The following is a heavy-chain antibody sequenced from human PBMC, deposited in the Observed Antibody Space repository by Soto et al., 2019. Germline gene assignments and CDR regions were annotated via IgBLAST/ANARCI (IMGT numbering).Heavy chain of an antibody. D-gene: IGHD2-2*01. CDR2: VNPISGDT. CDR3: AKEYCTSNSCPAFDI. J-gene: IGHJ3*02. Sequence: ASVKVSCKASGYTFTGYYLHWVRQAPGQGLEWMGWVNPISGDTNYAQKFQDRVIMTRDRSITTVHMELSRLRSDDTAVYYCAKEYCTSNSCPAFDIWGQGTMVTVSS. V-gene: IGHV1-2*02. CDR1: GYTFTGYY.